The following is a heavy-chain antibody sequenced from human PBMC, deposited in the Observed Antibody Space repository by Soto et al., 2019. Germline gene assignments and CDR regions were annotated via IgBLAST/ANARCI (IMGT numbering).Heavy chain of an antibody. CDR2: ISGSGGST. D-gene: IGHD1-26*01. CDR3: AKVQGGSYYYFDY. V-gene: IGHV3-23*01. J-gene: IGHJ4*02. CDR1: GFTFSSYA. Sequence: EVQLLESGGGLVQPGGSLRLSCAASGFTFSSYAMSWVRQAPGKGLEWVSAISGSGGSTYYADSVKGRFTISRDNSKNPLYLQMNSLRAEDTAVYYCAKVQGGSYYYFDYWGQGTLVTVSS.